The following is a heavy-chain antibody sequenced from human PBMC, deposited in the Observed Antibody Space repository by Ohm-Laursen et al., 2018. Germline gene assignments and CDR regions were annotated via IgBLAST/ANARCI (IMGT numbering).Heavy chain of an antibody. CDR1: GFTVSSNY. J-gene: IGHJ4*02. D-gene: IGHD4/OR15-4a*01. CDR3: AREPYDASLRGYFDY. Sequence: SLRLSCAASGFTVSSNYMSWVRQAPGKGLEWVSVIYSGGGTYYADSVKGRFTISRDNSRNTLYLQMNSLRAEDTAVYYCAREPYDASLRGYFDYWGQGTLATVSS. V-gene: IGHV3-53*01. CDR2: IYSGGGT.